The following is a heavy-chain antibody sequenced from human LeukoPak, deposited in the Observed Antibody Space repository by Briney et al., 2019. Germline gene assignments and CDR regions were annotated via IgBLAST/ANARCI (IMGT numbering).Heavy chain of an antibody. CDR3: AKVRSLGINDY. CDR1: GYTFTSSG. V-gene: IGHV1-18*01. Sequence: ASVKVSCNASGYTFTSSGIRWVRQAPGQGLEWLGWISAYNVNTNYAQKHPGRVTMTTDTSTSTGYMELRSRRADDPAVYYCAKVRSLGINDYWGQGALVTVSS. CDR2: ISAYNVNT. J-gene: IGHJ4*02. D-gene: IGHD7-27*01.